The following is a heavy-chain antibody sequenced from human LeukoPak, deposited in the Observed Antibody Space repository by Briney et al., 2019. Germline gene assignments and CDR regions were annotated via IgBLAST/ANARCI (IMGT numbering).Heavy chain of an antibody. CDR2: LDYAEST. V-gene: IGHV4-39*01. Sequence: PSGTLSLTCTVSGDSISRSDSYWGWIRQTLGKDLEWIGRLDYAESTFYNPSLISRVTISADRTKNQISLRLTYVTAADTALYYCVRVAGTTGSSWYYFNSWGQGTLVSVSS. CDR3: VRVAGTTGSSWYYFNS. CDR1: GDSISRSDSY. J-gene: IGHJ4*02. D-gene: IGHD6-13*01.